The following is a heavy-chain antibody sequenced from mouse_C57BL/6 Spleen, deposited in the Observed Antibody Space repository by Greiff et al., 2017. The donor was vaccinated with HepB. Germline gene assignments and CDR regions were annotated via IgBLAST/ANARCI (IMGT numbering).Heavy chain of an antibody. CDR2: IDPSDSYT. Sequence: VQLQQPGAELVKPGASVKLSCKASGYTFTSYWMQWVKQRPGQGLEWIGEIDPSDSYTNYNQKFKGKATLTVDTSSSTAYMQRSSLTSEDSAVYYCARWLLLYAMDYWGQGTSVTVSS. J-gene: IGHJ4*01. D-gene: IGHD1-2*01. CDR1: GYTFTSYW. CDR3: ARWLLLYAMDY. V-gene: IGHV1-50*01.